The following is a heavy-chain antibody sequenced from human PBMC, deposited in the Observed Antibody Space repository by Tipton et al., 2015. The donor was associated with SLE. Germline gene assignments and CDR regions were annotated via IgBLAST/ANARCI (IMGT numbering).Heavy chain of an antibody. CDR3: ASPRRSISCCDFDY. Sequence: QLVQSGGGLVKPGGSLRLSCAASGLTFSSYSMSWVRQAPGKGLEWVSSISSSSNYIYYADSVKGRFTISRDNAKNSLYLQMNSLRADDTAVYYCASPRRSISCCDFDYWGQGTLVTVSS. CDR2: ISSSSNYI. D-gene: IGHD2-2*01. CDR1: GLTFSSYS. J-gene: IGHJ4*02. V-gene: IGHV3-21*01.